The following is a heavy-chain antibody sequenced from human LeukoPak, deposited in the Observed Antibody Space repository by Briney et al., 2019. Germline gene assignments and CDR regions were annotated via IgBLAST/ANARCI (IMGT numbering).Heavy chain of an antibody. Sequence: GASVKVSCKASGYTFTSYAIHWVRQAPGQRLEWMGWINAGYGNTKYSQTFQGRATITRDTSANTAYMDLSSLRSEDTAVYYCARHYSGNSGWFDPWGQGTLVTVSS. CDR1: GYTFTSYA. D-gene: IGHD1-26*01. J-gene: IGHJ5*02. CDR2: INAGYGNT. V-gene: IGHV1-3*01. CDR3: ARHYSGNSGWFDP.